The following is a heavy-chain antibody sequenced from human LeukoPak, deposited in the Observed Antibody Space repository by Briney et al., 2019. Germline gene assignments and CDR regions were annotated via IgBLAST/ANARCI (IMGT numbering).Heavy chain of an antibody. D-gene: IGHD2-2*01. CDR1: GGSISSSSYY. Sequence: ETLSLTCTVSGGSISSSSYYWGWIRQPPGKGLEWVSAISGSGGSTYYADSVKGRFTISRDNSKNTLYLQMNSLRAEDTAVYYCAKEGTFGVPAAIDYWGQGTLVTVSS. CDR2: ISGSGGST. V-gene: IGHV3-23*01. CDR3: AKEGTFGVPAAIDY. J-gene: IGHJ4*02.